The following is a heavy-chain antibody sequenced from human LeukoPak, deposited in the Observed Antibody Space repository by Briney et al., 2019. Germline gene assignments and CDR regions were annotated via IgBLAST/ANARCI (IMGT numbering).Heavy chain of an antibody. J-gene: IGHJ3*02. CDR1: GGSFSGYY. CDR2: INHSGST. Sequence: SETLSLTCAVYGGSFSGYYWSWIRHPPGKGLEWVGEINHSGSTNYNPSLKSRVTISVHTSKNQFSLKLSSVTGADTAVYYCARIRRRQAFDIWGQGTMVTVSS. V-gene: IGHV4-34*01. CDR3: ARIRRRQAFDI.